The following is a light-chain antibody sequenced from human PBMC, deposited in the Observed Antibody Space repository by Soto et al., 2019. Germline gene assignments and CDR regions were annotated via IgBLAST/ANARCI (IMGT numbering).Light chain of an antibody. Sequence: DIQMTQSPSTLSASVGARVTITCRASQSISVWLAWYQQKAGKAPNLLIYKASRLESGVPSRFSGSGSETEFTLTISGLQPGDSATYYCQQYNSYSEAFGQGTKVDIK. CDR2: KAS. V-gene: IGKV1-5*03. J-gene: IGKJ1*01. CDR1: QSISVW. CDR3: QQYNSYSEA.